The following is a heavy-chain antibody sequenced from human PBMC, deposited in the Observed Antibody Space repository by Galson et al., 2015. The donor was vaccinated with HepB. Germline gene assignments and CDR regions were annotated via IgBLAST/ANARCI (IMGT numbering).Heavy chain of an antibody. CDR2: INAGNGNT. V-gene: IGHV1-3*01. CDR1: GYTFTSYA. CDR3: ARDRPREFFGYYGMDV. Sequence: SVKVSCKASGYTFTSYAMHWVRQAPGQRLEWMGWINAGNGNTKYSQKFQGRVTITRDTSASTAYMELSSLRSEDTAVYYCARDRPREFFGYYGMDVWGQGTTVTVSS. J-gene: IGHJ6*02. D-gene: IGHD3-10*01.